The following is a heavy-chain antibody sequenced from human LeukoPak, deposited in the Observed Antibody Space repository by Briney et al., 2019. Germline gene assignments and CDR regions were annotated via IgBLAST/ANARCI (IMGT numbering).Heavy chain of an antibody. J-gene: IGHJ6*02. V-gene: IGHV1-46*01. Sequence: ASVKVSCKASGYTFTSYYMHWVRQAPGQGLEWMGIINPSGGSTSYAQKFQGRVTMTRDTSTSTVYMELSRLRSEDTAVYYCARDRLTMYYYDSSGYYYYYGMDVWGQGTTVTVSS. D-gene: IGHD3-22*01. CDR2: INPSGGST. CDR3: ARDRLTMYYYDSSGYYYYYGMDV. CDR1: GYTFTSYY.